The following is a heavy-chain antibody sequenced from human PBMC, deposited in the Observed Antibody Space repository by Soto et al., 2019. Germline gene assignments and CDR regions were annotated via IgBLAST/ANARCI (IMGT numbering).Heavy chain of an antibody. CDR1: VFTFDDYA. V-gene: IGHV3-9*01. CDR2: ISWNSGSI. D-gene: IGHD1-26*01. Sequence: VQLVESGGGLVQPGRSLRLSCAASVFTFDDYAMHWVRQAPGKGLEWVSGISWNSGSIGYADSVKGRFTISRDNAKNSLYLQMNSLRAEDTALYYCAKDLSTTIYYYGMDVWGQGTTVTVSS. CDR3: AKDLSTTIYYYGMDV. J-gene: IGHJ6*02.